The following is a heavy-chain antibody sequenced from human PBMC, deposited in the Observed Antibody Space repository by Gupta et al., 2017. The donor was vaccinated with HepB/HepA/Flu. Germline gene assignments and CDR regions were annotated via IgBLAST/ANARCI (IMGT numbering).Heavy chain of an antibody. J-gene: IGHJ4*02. CDR1: GYAFRSYG. D-gene: IGHD3-16*01. Sequence: QAQLVQSGAAVRKPGASVKVSCKASGYAFRSYGISWVRQAPGQGLEWMGWISTYDGITKYALKFHGRVTLTSDTPTSTVHMELRNLRSDDTALYYCARAQGDFDYWGQGTLITVSS. CDR2: ISTYDGIT. CDR3: ARAQGDFDY. V-gene: IGHV1-18*01.